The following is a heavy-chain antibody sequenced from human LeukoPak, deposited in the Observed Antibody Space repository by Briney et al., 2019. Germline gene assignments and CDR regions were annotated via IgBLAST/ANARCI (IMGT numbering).Heavy chain of an antibody. CDR2: IKSKTDGGTT. Sequence: NPGGSLRLSCAVSGFTFSNAWMSWVRQAPAKGLEWVGRIKSKTDGGTTDYAAPVKGRFTISRDDSKNTLYLQMNSLKTEDTAVYYCTTLAYYYDSSGYYYDAYWGQGTLVTVSS. J-gene: IGHJ4*02. CDR3: TTLAYYYDSSGYYYDAY. V-gene: IGHV3-15*01. CDR1: GFTFSNAW. D-gene: IGHD3-22*01.